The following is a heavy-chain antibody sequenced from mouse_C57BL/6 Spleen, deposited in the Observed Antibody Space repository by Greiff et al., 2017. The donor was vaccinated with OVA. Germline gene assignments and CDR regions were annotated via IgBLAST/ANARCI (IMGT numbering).Heavy chain of an antibody. J-gene: IGHJ2*01. CDR1: GYTFTSYW. CDR3: ARLRDYYLDY. V-gene: IGHV1-61*01. Sequence: QVQLQQPGAELVRPGSSVKLSCKASGYTFTSYWMDWVKQRPGQGLEWIGNIYPSDSETHYNQKFKDKATLTVDKSSSTAYMQLSSLTSEDSAVYYCARLRDYYLDYWGQGTTLTVSS. CDR2: IYPSDSET.